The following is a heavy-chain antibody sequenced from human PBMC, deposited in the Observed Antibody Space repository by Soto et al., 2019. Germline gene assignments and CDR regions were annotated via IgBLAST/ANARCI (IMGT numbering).Heavy chain of an antibody. Sequence: SETLSLTCTVSVASISSGGYRPGIRQYTGKVLEWMGYIYHRGATYYNPCLKSPVTMSLDTPKSEFALRVSAVTYADTAMDYWAGIVWEEADQLDSWGQVPLGTVSS. J-gene: IGHJ4*02. CDR2: IYHRGAT. D-gene: IGHD2-15*01. CDR1: VASISSGGY. V-gene: IGHV4-31*01. CDR3: AGIVWEEADQLDS.